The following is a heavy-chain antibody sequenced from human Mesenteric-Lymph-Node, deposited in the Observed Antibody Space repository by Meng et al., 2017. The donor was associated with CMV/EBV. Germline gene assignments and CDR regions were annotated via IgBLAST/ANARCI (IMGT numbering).Heavy chain of an antibody. J-gene: IGHJ6*02. CDR3: ARELERDYYYGMDV. CDR2: IGDDGSNK. CDR1: GFTFSSYG. V-gene: IGHV3-30*02. Sequence: GESLKISCAASGFTFSSYGMHWVRQAPGKGLEWVAFIGDDGSNKYYADSVKGRFTISRDNSKNTMYLQMNSLRAEDTAVYYCARELERDYYYGMDVWGQGTTVTVSS.